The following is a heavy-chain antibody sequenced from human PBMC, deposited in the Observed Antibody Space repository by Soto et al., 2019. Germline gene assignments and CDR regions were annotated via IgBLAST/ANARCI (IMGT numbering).Heavy chain of an antibody. J-gene: IGHJ6*02. D-gene: IGHD6-6*01. CDR1: GFTFSSYW. CDR3: ARVSDDRYSSSSVGTPTYYYYGMDV. V-gene: IGHV3-74*01. Sequence: GGSLRLSCAASGFTFSSYWMHWVRQAPGKGLVWVSRINSDGSSTSYADSVKGRFTISRDNAKNTLYLQMNSLRAEDTAVYYCARVSDDRYSSSSVGTPTYYYYGMDVWGQGTTVTVSS. CDR2: INSDGSST.